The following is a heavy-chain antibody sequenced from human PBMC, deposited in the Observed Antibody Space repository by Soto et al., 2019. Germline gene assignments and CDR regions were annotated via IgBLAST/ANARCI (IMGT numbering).Heavy chain of an antibody. CDR2: IVNDGSDR. D-gene: IGHD4-17*01. CDR1: GFTFSRYG. J-gene: IGHJ4*02. V-gene: IGHV3-33*01. Sequence: PVGSLRLSCVGSGFTFSRYGMHWLRQAPGEGLEWMAVIVNDGSDRDYAASVAGRFTISRDNSKNTLYLQMDNLGVDDTAMYYCARDDDYEANGLDYWGQRTLVTVSS. CDR3: ARDDDYEANGLDY.